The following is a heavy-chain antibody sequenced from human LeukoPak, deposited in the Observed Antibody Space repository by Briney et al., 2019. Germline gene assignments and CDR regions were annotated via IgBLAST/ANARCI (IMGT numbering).Heavy chain of an antibody. CDR2: IYYSGST. CDR1: GASISSNSYY. CDR3: ARNKYYYGSRSYGVPNWFDP. V-gene: IGHV4-39*01. Sequence: SETLSLTCTVSGASISSNSYYWGWIRQPPGRGLEWIGSIYYSGSTYYNPSLKSRITISVDTTKNQFSLKLSSVTAADTAVYYCARNKYYYGSRSYGVPNWFDPWGQGTLVTVSS. J-gene: IGHJ5*02. D-gene: IGHD3-10*01.